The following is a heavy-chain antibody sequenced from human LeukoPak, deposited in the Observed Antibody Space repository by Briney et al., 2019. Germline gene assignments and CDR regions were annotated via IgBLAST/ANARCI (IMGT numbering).Heavy chain of an antibody. J-gene: IGHJ5*02. CDR1: GGSISSSSYY. CDR2: IYYSGST. V-gene: IGHV4-39*01. CDR3: ARTYYDFWSGYYSENWFDP. Sequence: PSETLSLTCTVSGGSISSSSYYWGWIRQPPGKGLEWIGSIYYSGSTYYNPSLKSRVTISVDTSKNQFSLKLSSATAADTAVYYCARTYYDFWSGYYSENWFDPWGQGTLVTVSS. D-gene: IGHD3-3*01.